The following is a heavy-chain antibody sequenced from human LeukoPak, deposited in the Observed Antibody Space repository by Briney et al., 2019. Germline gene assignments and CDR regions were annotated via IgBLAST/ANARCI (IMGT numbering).Heavy chain of an antibody. CDR1: GYTFTSYG. D-gene: IGHD6-6*01. CDR3: ARGSIAARPSYYYYYYMDV. J-gene: IGHJ6*03. CDR2: ISAYNGNT. Sequence: GASVKVSCKASGYTFTSYGISWVRQAPGQGLEWMGWISAYNGNTNYAQKLQGRVTMTTDTSTSTAYMELRSLRSDDTAVYYCARGSIAARPSYYYYYYMDVWGKGTTVTVSS. V-gene: IGHV1-18*01.